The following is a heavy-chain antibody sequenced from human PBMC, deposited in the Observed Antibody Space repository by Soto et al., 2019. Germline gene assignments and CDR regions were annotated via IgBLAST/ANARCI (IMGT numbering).Heavy chain of an antibody. CDR2: ISYDGSNK. V-gene: IGHV3-30*18. D-gene: IGHD4-17*01. Sequence: GGSLRLSCAASGFTFSSYGMHWVRQAPGKGLEWVAVISYDGSNKYYADSVKGRFTISRDNSKNTLYLQMNSLRAEDTAVYYCAKDYGSYVDYYQYYYYYGMHVWGQGTTVTVSS. J-gene: IGHJ6*02. CDR3: AKDYGSYVDYYQYYYYYGMHV. CDR1: GFTFSSYG.